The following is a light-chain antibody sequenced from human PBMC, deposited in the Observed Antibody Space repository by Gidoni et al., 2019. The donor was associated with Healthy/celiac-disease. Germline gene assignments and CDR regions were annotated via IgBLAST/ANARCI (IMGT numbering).Light chain of an antibody. CDR1: QTISSW. Sequence: DIQMTQSPSTLSASVGDRVTITCRASQTISSWLAWYQQKPGKAPKHLIDKASSLESGVPSRFSGSGSGTEFTLTISSLQPDNFATYYCQQYNSYWTFXXXTKVEIK. J-gene: IGKJ1*01. CDR3: QQYNSYWT. V-gene: IGKV1-5*03. CDR2: KAS.